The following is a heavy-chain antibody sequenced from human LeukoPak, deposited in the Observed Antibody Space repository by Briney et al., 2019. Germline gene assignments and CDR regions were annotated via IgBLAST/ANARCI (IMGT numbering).Heavy chain of an antibody. CDR1: GYSIRSGFY. CDR3: ARAVGSFDWLPLFDY. J-gene: IGHJ4*02. Sequence: SETLSFTCTVSGYSIRSGFYWGWIRQPPGKGLEWIGNIYHSGITYYTPSLKSRVTISVDTSKNQFYLKLSSVTAADTAVYYCARAVGSFDWLPLFDYWGQGTLVTVSS. D-gene: IGHD3-9*01. V-gene: IGHV4-38-2*02. CDR2: IYHSGIT.